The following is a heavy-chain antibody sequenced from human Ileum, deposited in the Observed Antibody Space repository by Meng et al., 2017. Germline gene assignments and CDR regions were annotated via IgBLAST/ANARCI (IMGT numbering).Heavy chain of an antibody. CDR3: TRDSGWFDR. J-gene: IGHJ5*02. V-gene: IGHV4-61*01. CDR1: GGSVSSGHFY. CDR2: IDYSGSS. Sequence: VQLQSPRPRLGMPSNVPSITSTCSGGSVSSGHFYGRWTRQPPQKGLSFISYIDYSGSSNYIPPLNTLATISADTYKNLFSMNMSALAAANTSCYYGTRDSGWFDRWGQGTLVTVSS.